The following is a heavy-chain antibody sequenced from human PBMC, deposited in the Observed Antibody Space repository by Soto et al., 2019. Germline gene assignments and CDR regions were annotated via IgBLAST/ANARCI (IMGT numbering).Heavy chain of an antibody. V-gene: IGHV1-69*06. CDR2: IIPIFGTA. J-gene: IGHJ4*02. D-gene: IGHD3-22*01. CDR1: GGTFSSYA. CDR3: ARDVEYYDSSGYYYYFDY. Sequence: QVQLVQSGAEVKKPGSSVKVSCKASGGTFSSYAISWVRQAPGQGLEWMGGIIPIFGTANYAQKFQGRVTITADKSTSTAYMELRSLRSEDTAVYYCARDVEYYDSSGYYYYFDYWGQGTLVTVSS.